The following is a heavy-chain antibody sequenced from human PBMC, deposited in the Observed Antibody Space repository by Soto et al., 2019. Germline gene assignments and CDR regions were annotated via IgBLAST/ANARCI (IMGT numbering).Heavy chain of an antibody. D-gene: IGHD3-3*01. CDR1: GFTFSSYG. CDR2: IWSDGSNK. Sequence: GGSLRLSCAASGFTFSSYGLHWVRPAPGKGLEWVAVIWSDGSNKYYADSMKGRFTISRDNSQNTLYLQMNSLRAEDSAVYYCAREFWSGPFDYWGKGTLVTVS. CDR3: AREFWSGPFDY. V-gene: IGHV3-33*01. J-gene: IGHJ4*02.